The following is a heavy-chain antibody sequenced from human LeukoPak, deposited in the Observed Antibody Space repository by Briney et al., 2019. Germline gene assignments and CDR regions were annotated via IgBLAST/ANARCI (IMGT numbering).Heavy chain of an antibody. Sequence: GGSLRLSCVASGFTFSSYWMHWVRQTPGKGLVWVSGIISDGSTTNYADSVKGRFTISRDNAKNTLYLQMNSLRVEDTAMYYCARVYSSSFVFDYWGQGTLVTVSS. CDR3: ARVYSSSFVFDY. J-gene: IGHJ4*02. D-gene: IGHD6-6*01. CDR2: IISDGSTT. V-gene: IGHV3-74*01. CDR1: GFTFSSYW.